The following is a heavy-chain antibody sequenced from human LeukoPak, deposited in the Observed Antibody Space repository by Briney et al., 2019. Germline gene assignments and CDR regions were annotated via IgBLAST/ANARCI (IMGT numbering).Heavy chain of an antibody. V-gene: IGHV1-69*06. CDR3: ARGGYYYSCDY. CDR1: GYTFTGYY. J-gene: IGHJ4*02. Sequence: SVKVSCKASGYTFTGYYMHWVRQAPGQGLEWMGGIIPIFGTANYAQKFQGRVTITADKSTSTAYMELSSLRSEDTAVYYCARGGYYYSCDYRGQGTLVTVSS. D-gene: IGHD3-22*01. CDR2: IIPIFGTA.